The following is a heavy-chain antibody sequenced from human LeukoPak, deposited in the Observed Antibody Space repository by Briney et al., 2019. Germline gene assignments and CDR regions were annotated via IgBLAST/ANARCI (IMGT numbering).Heavy chain of an antibody. CDR1: GYTFTGYY. CDR3: ARDISVTYYDFWSGYYPY. Sequence: GASVKVSCKASGYTFTGYYMHWVRQAPGQGLEWMGWISAYNGNTNYAQKLQGRVTMTTDTSTSTAYMELRSLRSDDTAVYYCARDISVTYYDFWSGYYPYWGQGTLVTVSS. D-gene: IGHD3-3*01. J-gene: IGHJ4*02. CDR2: ISAYNGNT. V-gene: IGHV1-18*04.